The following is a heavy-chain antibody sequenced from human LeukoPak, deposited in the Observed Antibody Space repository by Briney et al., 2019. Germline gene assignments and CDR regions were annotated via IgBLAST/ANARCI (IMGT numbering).Heavy chain of an antibody. D-gene: IGHD1-26*01. J-gene: IGHJ6*03. CDR1: GGTFSSYA. CDR3: ARGGGYYYYMDV. V-gene: IGHV1-69*01. Sequence: ASVKVSCKASGGTFSSYAISWVRQAPGQGLEWMGGIIPIFDTANYAQKFQGRVTITADESTSTAYMELSSLRSEDTAVYYCARGGGYYYYMDVWGKGTTVTVSS. CDR2: IIPIFDTA.